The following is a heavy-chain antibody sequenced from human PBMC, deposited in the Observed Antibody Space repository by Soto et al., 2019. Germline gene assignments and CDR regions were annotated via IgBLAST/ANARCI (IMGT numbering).Heavy chain of an antibody. CDR2: IYYSGST. J-gene: IGHJ4*02. D-gene: IGHD5-12*01. Sequence: QLQLQESGPGLVKPSETLALTCTVSGGSISSSSYYWGWIRQPPGKGLEWIGRIYYSGSTYYNPSLKSRVTISVDTSKNQFSLKLSSVTAADTAVYYCARFGYSSFDYSTYFDYWGQGTLVTVSS. CDR1: GGSISSSSYY. V-gene: IGHV4-39*01. CDR3: ARFGYSSFDYSTYFDY.